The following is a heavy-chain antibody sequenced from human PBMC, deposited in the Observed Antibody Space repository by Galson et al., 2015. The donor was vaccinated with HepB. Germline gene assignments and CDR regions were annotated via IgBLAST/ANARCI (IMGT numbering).Heavy chain of an antibody. D-gene: IGHD3/OR15-3a*01. CDR2: ISSSSTTI. Sequence: SLRLSCAASTFIFSTYSMNWVRQAPGKGLEWISYISSSSTTIYYADSVKGRFTISRHNSKNTLYLQMNSLRAEDTAVYYCARSGGWTGYDYWGQGTLVTVSS. CDR1: TFIFSTYS. V-gene: IGHV3-48*01. J-gene: IGHJ4*02. CDR3: ARSGGWTGYDY.